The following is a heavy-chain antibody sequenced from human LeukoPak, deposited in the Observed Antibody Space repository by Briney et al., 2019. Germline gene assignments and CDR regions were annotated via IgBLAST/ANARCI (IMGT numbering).Heavy chain of an antibody. J-gene: IGHJ4*02. D-gene: IGHD3-9*01. V-gene: IGHV3-66*01. CDR1: GLTITSDY. CDR3: AKDYDILTGYMGGY. Sequence: PGGSLRLSCAASGLTITSDYMSWVRQAPGKGLEWVSVISTKSQTFYADSVKGRFTISRDNSRNVLNLQMNSLRVEDTAVYYCAKDYDILTGYMGGYWGQGTLVTVSS. CDR2: ISTKSQT.